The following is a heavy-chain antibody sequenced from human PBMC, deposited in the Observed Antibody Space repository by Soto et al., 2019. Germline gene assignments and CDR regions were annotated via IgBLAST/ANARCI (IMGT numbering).Heavy chain of an antibody. CDR3: ARDPRSITGTTSSEDFQH. Sequence: QAQLMQSGAEVKKPGSSVKVSCKASGGTFSGYAISWVRQAPGQGLEWMGGIVPLLGITNYAQKFQGRITIAADESTGTAYMDLRSLRSEDTAVYSCARDPRSITGTTSSEDFQHWGQGTLVRVSS. CDR2: IVPLLGIT. J-gene: IGHJ1*01. D-gene: IGHD1-20*01. CDR1: GGTFSGYA. V-gene: IGHV1-69*01.